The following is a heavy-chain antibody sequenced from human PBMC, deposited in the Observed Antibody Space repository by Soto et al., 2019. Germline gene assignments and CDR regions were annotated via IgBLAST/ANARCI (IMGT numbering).Heavy chain of an antibody. J-gene: IGHJ3*02. CDR2: ISSGSTYI. CDR1: GFTFNIYT. D-gene: IGHD4-4*01. V-gene: IGHV3-21*06. CDR3: ARDRTNGLYSNDAFDI. Sequence: EAQLVESGGGLVKPGGSLRLSCAASGFTFNIYTMNWVRQAPGKGLEWVSSISSGSTYISYADSVKGRFIISRDNAKNSLSLQMISLGVEDTAVYYCARDRTNGLYSNDAFDIWGQGTMVTVSS.